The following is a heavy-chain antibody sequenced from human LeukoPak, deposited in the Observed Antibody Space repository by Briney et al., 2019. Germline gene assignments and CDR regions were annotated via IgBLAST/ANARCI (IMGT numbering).Heavy chain of an antibody. D-gene: IGHD1-1*01. Sequence: SETLSLTCTVSGGSISSGGYYWSWIRQHPGKGLEWIGYIYYSGSTYYNPSLKSRVTISVDTSKNQFSLKLSSVTAADTAVYYCARDLDGYFDYWGQGTLVTVSS. J-gene: IGHJ4*02. V-gene: IGHV4-31*03. CDR2: IYYSGST. CDR1: GGSISSGGYY. CDR3: ARDLDGYFDY.